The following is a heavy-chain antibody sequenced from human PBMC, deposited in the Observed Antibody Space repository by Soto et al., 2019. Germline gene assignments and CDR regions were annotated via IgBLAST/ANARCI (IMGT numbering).Heavy chain of an antibody. CDR2: IIPIFGTA. D-gene: IGHD3-3*01. CDR3: ARPTATTIFGVVIEAYYYYGMDV. J-gene: IGHJ6*02. Sequence: SVKVSCKASGGTFSSYAISWVRQAPGQGLEWMGGIIPIFGTANYAQKFQGRVTITADESTSTAYMELSSLRSEDTAVYYCARPTATTIFGVVIEAYYYYGMDVWGQGTTVTVS. CDR1: GGTFSSYA. V-gene: IGHV1-69*13.